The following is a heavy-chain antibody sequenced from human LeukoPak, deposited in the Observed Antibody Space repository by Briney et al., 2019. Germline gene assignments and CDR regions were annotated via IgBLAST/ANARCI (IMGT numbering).Heavy chain of an antibody. Sequence: GGSLRLSCAASGFTFDDYARHWVRQAPGKGLEWISGISWNSGSIGYADSVKGRFTISRDNAKNSLYLQMNSLRAEDTAVYYCARDPSMFGVVIKVLTEADSGYWGQRTLVTVSS. J-gene: IGHJ4*02. V-gene: IGHV3-9*01. CDR2: ISWNSGSI. D-gene: IGHD3-3*01. CDR3: ARDPSMFGVVIKVLTEADSGY. CDR1: GFTFDDYA.